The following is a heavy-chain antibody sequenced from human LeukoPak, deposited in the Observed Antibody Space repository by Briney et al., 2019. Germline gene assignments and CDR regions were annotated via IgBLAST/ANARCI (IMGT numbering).Heavy chain of an antibody. J-gene: IGHJ5*02. CDR3: ARQVAGRGNWFDP. D-gene: IGHD6-19*01. CDR2: INHSGST. Sequence: SETLSLTCAVYGGSFSGYFWTWIRQPPGKGLEWIGEINHSGSTNYSPSLKSRVTISVDTSKNQFSLKLTSVTAADTAVYYCARQVAGRGNWFDPWGQGTLVTVSS. V-gene: IGHV4-34*01. CDR1: GGSFSGYF.